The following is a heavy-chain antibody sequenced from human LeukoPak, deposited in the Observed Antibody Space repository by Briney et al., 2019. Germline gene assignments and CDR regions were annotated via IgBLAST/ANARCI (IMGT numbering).Heavy chain of an antibody. Sequence: SETLSLTCAVHGGSFSGYYWSWIRQPPGKGLEWIGEINHSGSTNYNPSLESRVSISVDTSKNQFSLKLSSVTAADTAVYYCASWSCSGGSCYLGFWFWGQGTLVTVSS. J-gene: IGHJ4*02. V-gene: IGHV4-34*01. CDR1: GGSFSGYY. CDR3: ASWSCSGGSCYLGFWF. D-gene: IGHD2-15*01. CDR2: INHSGST.